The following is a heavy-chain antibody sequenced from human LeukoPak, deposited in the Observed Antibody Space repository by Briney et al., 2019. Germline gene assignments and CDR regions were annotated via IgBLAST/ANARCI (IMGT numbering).Heavy chain of an antibody. D-gene: IGHD3-22*01. CDR3: TTVANGYYYY. CDR1: GYTLTELS. CDR2: FDPDNGGT. J-gene: IGHJ4*02. Sequence: GASVKVSCKVSGYTLTELSMHWVRQAPGKGLEWMGGFDPDNGGTVYAQSFQGRVTMTEDTSTDTAYMELSSLRSEDTAVYYCTTVANGYYYYWGQGTLVTVSS. V-gene: IGHV1-24*01.